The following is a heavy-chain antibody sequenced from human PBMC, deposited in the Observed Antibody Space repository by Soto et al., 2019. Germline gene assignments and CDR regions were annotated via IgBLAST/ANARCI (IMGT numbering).Heavy chain of an antibody. Sequence: GGSLRLSCAASGFTFSSYGMHWVHQAPGKGLEWVAVIWYDGSNKYYADSVKGRFTISRDNSKNTLYLQMNSLRAEDTAVYYCAREAYCGGDCYSAFDIWGQGTMVTVSS. V-gene: IGHV3-33*01. CDR3: AREAYCGGDCYSAFDI. CDR2: IWYDGSNK. J-gene: IGHJ3*02. D-gene: IGHD2-21*02. CDR1: GFTFSSYG.